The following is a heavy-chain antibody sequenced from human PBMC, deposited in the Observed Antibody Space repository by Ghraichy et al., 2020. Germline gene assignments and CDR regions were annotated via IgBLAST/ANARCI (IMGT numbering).Heavy chain of an antibody. CDR3: ARDPGVVVTAQGSTDI. D-gene: IGHD2-21*02. CDR2: ISAYNGNT. V-gene: IGHV1-18*04. J-gene: IGHJ3*02. CDR1: GYTFTSYG. Sequence: ASVKVSCKASGYTFTSYGISWVRQAPGQGLEWMGWISAYNGNTNYAQKLQGRVTMTTDTSTSTAYMELRSLRSDDTAVYYCARDPGVVVTAQGSTDIWGQGTMVTVSS.